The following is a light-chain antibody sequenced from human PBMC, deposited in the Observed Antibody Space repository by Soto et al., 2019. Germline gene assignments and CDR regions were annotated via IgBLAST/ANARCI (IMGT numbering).Light chain of an antibody. CDR1: QSISSW. V-gene: IGKV1-5*01. CDR2: DAS. CDR3: QQYNSSPWT. Sequence: DIQMTQSPSTLSASVGDRVTITCRASQSISSWLAWYQQKPGKAPKLLIYDASSLESGVPSRFSGSGSGIEFTLTISSLQPDDFATYYCQQYNSSPWTFGQGTKVEIK. J-gene: IGKJ1*01.